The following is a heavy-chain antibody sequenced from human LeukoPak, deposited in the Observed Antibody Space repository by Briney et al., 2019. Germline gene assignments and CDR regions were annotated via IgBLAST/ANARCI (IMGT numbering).Heavy chain of an antibody. D-gene: IGHD3-9*01. CDR3: ASLMYYDILTGYKSRDY. CDR2: IYYTGNT. Sequence: PSETLSLTCTVSGGSISNYYWNWIRQPPGKGLEWIGYIYYTGNTNYNPSLKSRVTISVDTSKNQFSLKLSSVTAADTAVYYCASLMYYDILTGYKSRDYWGQGTLVTVSS. V-gene: IGHV4-59*08. J-gene: IGHJ4*02. CDR1: GGSISNYY.